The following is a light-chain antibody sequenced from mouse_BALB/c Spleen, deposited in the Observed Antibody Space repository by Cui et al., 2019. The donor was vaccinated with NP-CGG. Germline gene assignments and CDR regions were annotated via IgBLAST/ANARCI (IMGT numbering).Light chain of an antibody. CDR1: TGAVTTNNY. CDR3: ALWYSNHWV. CDR2: GTN. V-gene: IGLV1*01. Sequence: QAVATQESALTTSPGETVTHTCRSSTGAVTTNNYANWVQEKPDHLFTGLIGGTNNRAPGVPARFSGSLIGDKAALTITGAQTEDEAIYFCALWYSNHWVFGGGTKLTVL. J-gene: IGLJ1*01.